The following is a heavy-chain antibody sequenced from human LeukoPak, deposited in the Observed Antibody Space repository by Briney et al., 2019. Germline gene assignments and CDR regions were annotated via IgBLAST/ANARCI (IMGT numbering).Heavy chain of an antibody. CDR2: VSTSEST. CDR3: ARVGLDSGSSTAYFYYMDV. CDR1: GASISSYY. Sequence: KSSETLSLTCTVSGASISSYYWSWIRQPAGKGLEWIGHVSTSESTNFNPSLKSRLAMSVDTSKNQFSLRLSSVTAADTALYYCARVGLDSGSSTAYFYYMDVWGKGTTVTVSS. J-gene: IGHJ6*03. D-gene: IGHD3-10*01. V-gene: IGHV4-4*07.